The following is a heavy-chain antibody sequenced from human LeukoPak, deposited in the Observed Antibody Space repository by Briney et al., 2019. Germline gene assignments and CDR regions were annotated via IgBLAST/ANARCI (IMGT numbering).Heavy chain of an antibody. D-gene: IGHD6-13*01. CDR1: GGSFSGYY. J-gene: IGHJ4*02. CDR2: INHSGST. CDR3: ARGRPRWSSSSWYGPPGYYFDY. Sequence: PSETLSLTCAVYGGSFSGYYWSWIRQPPGKGLEWIGEINHSGSTNYNPSLKSRVTISVDTSKNQFSLKLSSVTAADTAVYYCARGRPRWSSSSWYGPPGYYFDYWGQGTLVTVSS. V-gene: IGHV4-34*01.